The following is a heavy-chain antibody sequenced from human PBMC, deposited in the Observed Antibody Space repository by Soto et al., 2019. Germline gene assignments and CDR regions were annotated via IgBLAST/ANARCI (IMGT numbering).Heavy chain of an antibody. V-gene: IGHV1-8*01. CDR1: GYAFTSYD. CDR3: ARMSGSLGAFDI. D-gene: IGHD2-15*01. Sequence: ASVKVSCKASGYAFTSYDINWVRQATGQGLEWMGWMSPNSDDTGYAQKFQGRVSLTRNTSISTAYMELSSLRSEDTAVYYCARMSGSLGAFDIWGQGTMVTVSS. J-gene: IGHJ3*02. CDR2: MSPNSDDT.